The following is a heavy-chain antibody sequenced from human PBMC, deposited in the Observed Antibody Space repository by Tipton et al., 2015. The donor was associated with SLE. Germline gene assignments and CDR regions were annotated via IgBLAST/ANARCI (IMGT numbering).Heavy chain of an antibody. V-gene: IGHV3-48*03. D-gene: IGHD5-18*01. CDR1: GFSLSSHE. J-gene: IGHJ6*04. CDR3: ARDLRGCSMDV. CDR2: ININSRTI. Sequence: SLRLSCVASGFSLSSHEMDWVRQAPGKGLEWVSYININSRTIYYADSVKGRFTVSRDNAKNSLYLQMNGLRVEDTAVYYWARDLRGCSMDVWGKGTTVTIST.